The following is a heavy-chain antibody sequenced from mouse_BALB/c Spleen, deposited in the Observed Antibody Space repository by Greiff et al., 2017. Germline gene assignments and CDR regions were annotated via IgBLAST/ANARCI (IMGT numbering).Heavy chain of an antibody. CDR1: GYTFSSYW. J-gene: IGHJ4*01. V-gene: IGHV1-9*01. CDR2: ILPGSGST. Sequence: QVQLKQSGAELMKPGASVKISCKATGYTFSSYWIEWVKQRPGHGLEWIGEILPGSGSTNYNEKFKGKATFTADTSSNTAYMQLSSLTSEDSAVYYCAQIATRTYAMDYGGQGTSVTVST. CDR3: AQIATRTYAMDY.